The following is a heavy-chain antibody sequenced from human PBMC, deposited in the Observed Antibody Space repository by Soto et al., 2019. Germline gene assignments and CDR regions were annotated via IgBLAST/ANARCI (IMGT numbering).Heavy chain of an antibody. CDR1: GFTFSSYS. D-gene: IGHD3-10*01. J-gene: IGHJ4*02. CDR2: ISSSSSYI. Sequence: GGSLRLSCAASGFTFSSYSMNWVRQAPGKGLEWVSSISSSSSYIYYADSVKGRFTISRDNAKNSLYLQMNSLRAEDTAVYYCAREDKGRITMVRGETGFDYWGQGTLVTVSS. CDR3: AREDKGRITMVRGETGFDY. V-gene: IGHV3-21*01.